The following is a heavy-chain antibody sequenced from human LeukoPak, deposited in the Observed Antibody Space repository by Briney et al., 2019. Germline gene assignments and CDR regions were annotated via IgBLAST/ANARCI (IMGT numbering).Heavy chain of an antibody. J-gene: IGHJ4*02. V-gene: IGHV4-39*01. CDR1: GGSISSGSAY. CDR2: IYYSKNT. Sequence: PSETLSLTCTVSGGSISSGSAYWGWIRQPPGKGLEWIGSIYYSKNTYYNPSLKSRVTISADTSKNQFSLTLGSVSATDTAVYYCVSPRGYSYGYFDYWGQGTLVTVSS. CDR3: VSPRGYSYGYFDY. D-gene: IGHD5-18*01.